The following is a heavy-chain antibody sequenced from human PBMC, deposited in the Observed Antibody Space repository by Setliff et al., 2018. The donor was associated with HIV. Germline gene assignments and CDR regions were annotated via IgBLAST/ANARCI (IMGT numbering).Heavy chain of an antibody. CDR1: GYSFITYG. CDR2: ISISKGKT. J-gene: IGHJ4*02. CDR3: ARAGYLLHYFDS. D-gene: IGHD1-26*01. V-gene: IGHV1-18*01. Sequence: ASVKVSCKASGYSFITYGITWVRQAPGRGLEWMGWISISKGKTDYAQKFQGRVIMTRDTSTSTVYMELSSLRSEDTAVYYCARAGYLLHYFDSWGQGTLVTVS.